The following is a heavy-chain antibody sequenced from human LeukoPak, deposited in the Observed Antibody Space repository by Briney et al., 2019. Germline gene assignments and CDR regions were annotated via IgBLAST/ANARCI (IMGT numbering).Heavy chain of an antibody. CDR3: AKDWGYCGGDCYPYYFDY. CDR1: GFTFSSYA. CDR2: ISGSGGST. J-gene: IGHJ4*02. D-gene: IGHD2-21*02. V-gene: IGHV3-23*01. Sequence: PGGSPRLSCAASGFTFSSYAMSWVRQAPGKGLEWVSAISGSGGSTYYADFVKGRFTISRDNSKNTLYLQMNSLRAEDTAVYYCAKDWGYCGGDCYPYYFDYWGQGTLVTVSS.